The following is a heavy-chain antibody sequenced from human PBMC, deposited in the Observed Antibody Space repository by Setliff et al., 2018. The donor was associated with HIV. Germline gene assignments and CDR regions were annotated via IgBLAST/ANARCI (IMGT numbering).Heavy chain of an antibody. CDR1: GFSLNTSGLC. D-gene: IGHD6-19*01. V-gene: IGHV2-70*11. Sequence: SGPTLVNPTQTVTLTCTFSGFSLNTSGLCVAWIRQPPGKALEWLARIDWDDDEHYTSPLKTRLDISKDTSKNQVVLTMTNMDPVDTATYYCARMASSGWYPFDYWGQGTLVTVSS. CDR2: IDWDDDE. CDR3: ARMASSGWYPFDY. J-gene: IGHJ4*02.